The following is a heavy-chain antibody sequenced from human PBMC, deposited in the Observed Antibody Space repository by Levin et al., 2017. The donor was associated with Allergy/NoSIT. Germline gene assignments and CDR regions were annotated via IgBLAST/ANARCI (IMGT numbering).Heavy chain of an antibody. CDR2: IYYSGST. Sequence: SQTLSLTCTVSGGSISSSSYYWGWIRQPPGKGLEWIGSIYYSGSTYYNPSLKSRVTISVDTSKNQFSLKLSSVTAADTAVYYCARIRIAVAGTRLYYYYGMDVWGQGTTVTVSS. J-gene: IGHJ6*02. CDR1: GGSISSSSYY. CDR3: ARIRIAVAGTRLYYYYGMDV. D-gene: IGHD6-19*01. V-gene: IGHV4-39*01.